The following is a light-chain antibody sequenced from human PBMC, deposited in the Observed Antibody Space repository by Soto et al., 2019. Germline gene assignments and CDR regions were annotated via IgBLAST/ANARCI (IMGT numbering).Light chain of an antibody. J-gene: IGLJ2*01. Sequence: QSVLTQPPSASGTPGQRVTISCSGSSSNIGTNTVNWYQHLPGSAPKLLIYSSDQRPSGVPDRFSGSKSGTSASLAISGRQPDDEADYYCAAWDGSLNVVLFGGGTKLTVL. CDR1: SSNIGTNT. CDR2: SSD. CDR3: AAWDGSLNVVL. V-gene: IGLV1-44*01.